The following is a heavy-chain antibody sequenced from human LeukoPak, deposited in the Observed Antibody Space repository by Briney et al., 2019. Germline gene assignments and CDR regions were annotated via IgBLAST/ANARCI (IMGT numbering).Heavy chain of an antibody. CDR1: AFTFSSYA. CDR3: ARTLRESRGREYFDL. CDR2: VSGSGGST. D-gene: IGHD6-19*01. J-gene: IGHJ2*01. Sequence: GGSLRLSCAASAFTFSSYAMSWVRQAPGKGLEWVSAVSGSGGSTYYADSVKGRFTISRDNSKNTLYLQMNSLRAEDTAEYYCARTLRESRGREYFDLWGRGTLVTVSS. V-gene: IGHV3-23*01.